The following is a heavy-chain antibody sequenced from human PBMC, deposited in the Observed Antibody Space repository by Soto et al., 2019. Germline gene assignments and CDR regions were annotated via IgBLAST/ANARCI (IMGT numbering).Heavy chain of an antibody. CDR1: GGSISSGGYY. J-gene: IGHJ4*02. Sequence: QVQLQESGPGLVKPSQTLSLTCTVSGGSISSGGYYWSGIRQHPGKGLEWIGYIYYSGSTYYNPSLKSRVTISVDTSKNQFSLKLSSVTAADTAVYYCARQNLRGYSGYDFDYWGQGTLVTVSS. CDR2: IYYSGST. CDR3: ARQNLRGYSGYDFDY. D-gene: IGHD5-12*01. V-gene: IGHV4-31*03.